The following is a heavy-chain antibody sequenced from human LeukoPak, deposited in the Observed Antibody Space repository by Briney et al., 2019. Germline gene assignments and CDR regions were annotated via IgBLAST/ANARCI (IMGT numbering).Heavy chain of an antibody. Sequence: SQTLSLTCTVSGGSISSGDYYWSWIRQPPGKGLEWIGYIYYSGSTYYNPSLKSRVTISVDTSKNQFSLKLSSGTAADTAVYYCARIRATDYYYFDYWGQGTLVTVSS. CDR1: GGSISSGDYY. V-gene: IGHV4-30-4*01. J-gene: IGHJ4*02. D-gene: IGHD5-12*01. CDR3: ARIRATDYYYFDY. CDR2: IYYSGST.